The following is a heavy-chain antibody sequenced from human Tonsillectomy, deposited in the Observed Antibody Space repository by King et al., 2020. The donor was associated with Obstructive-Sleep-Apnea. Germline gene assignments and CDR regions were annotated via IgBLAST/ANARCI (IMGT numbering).Heavy chain of an antibody. CDR1: GFTFSSYA. D-gene: IGHD2-8*01. CDR3: ASGVNAVYAIPEV. CDR2: ISGSGGST. V-gene: IGHV3-23*04. J-gene: IGHJ6*02. Sequence: VQLVESGGGLVQPGGSLRLSCAASGFTFSSYAMSWVRQAPGKGLEWVSAISGSGGSTYYADSVKGRFTISGDNSKNTLYLQMNSLRAEDTAVYYCASGVNAVYAIPEVWGQGTTVTVSS.